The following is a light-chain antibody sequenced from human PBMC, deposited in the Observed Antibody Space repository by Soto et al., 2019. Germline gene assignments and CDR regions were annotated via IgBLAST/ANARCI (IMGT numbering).Light chain of an antibody. CDR2: GAS. V-gene: IGKV3-20*01. J-gene: IGKJ5*01. Sequence: EMVLTQSPGTLSLSPGERAPLSCRASQSVSSSYLAWYQQKPGQAPRLLIYGASGRATGIPDRFSGSGSGTDFTLTINRLEPEDFAVYYCQQYGSSPPVTFGQGTRLEIK. CDR3: QQYGSSPPVT. CDR1: QSVSSSY.